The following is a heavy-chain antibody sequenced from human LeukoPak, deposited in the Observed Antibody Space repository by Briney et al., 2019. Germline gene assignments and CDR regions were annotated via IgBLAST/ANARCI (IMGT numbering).Heavy chain of an antibody. CDR3: ARGFCSGGSCYPPFDY. Sequence: ASVKVSCKASGYTFTSYAMHWVRQAPGQRLEWMGWINAGNGNTKYSQKFQGRVTITSDTSASTAYMELSSLRSEDTAVYYCARGFCSGGSCYPPFDYWGQGTLVIVSS. CDR1: GYTFTSYA. D-gene: IGHD2-15*01. V-gene: IGHV1-3*01. J-gene: IGHJ4*02. CDR2: INAGNGNT.